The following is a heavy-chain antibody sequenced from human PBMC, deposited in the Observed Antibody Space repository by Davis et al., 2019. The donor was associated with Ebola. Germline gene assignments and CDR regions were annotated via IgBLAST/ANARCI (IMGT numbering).Heavy chain of an antibody. V-gene: IGHV4-39*02. D-gene: IGHD2-2*01. Sequence: MPGGSLRLSCTVSGGSISSSSYYWGWIRQPPGKGLEWIGSIYYSGSTYYNPSLKSRVTISVDTSKNQFSLKLSSVTAADTAVYYCARDRTGGTSCDYWGQGTLVTVSS. CDR3: ARDRTGGTSCDY. J-gene: IGHJ4*02. CDR1: GGSISSSSYY. CDR2: IYYSGST.